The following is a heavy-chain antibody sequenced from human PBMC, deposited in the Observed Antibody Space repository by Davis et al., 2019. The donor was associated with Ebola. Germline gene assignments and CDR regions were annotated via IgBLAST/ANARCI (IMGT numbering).Heavy chain of an antibody. J-gene: IGHJ3*02. CDR1: GFTFSSYS. D-gene: IGHD5-18*01. CDR2: ISSSSSTI. Sequence: GGSLRLSCAASGFTFSSYSMNWVRQAPGKGLEWVSYISSSSSTIYYADSVKGRFTISRDNAKNSVYLQMNSLRPEDTAVYYCARVAMTANAFDIWGQGTMVTVAS. CDR3: ARVAMTANAFDI. V-gene: IGHV3-48*04.